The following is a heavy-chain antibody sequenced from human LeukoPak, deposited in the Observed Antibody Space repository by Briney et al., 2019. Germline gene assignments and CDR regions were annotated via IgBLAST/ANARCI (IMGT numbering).Heavy chain of an antibody. CDR2: INHSGST. D-gene: IGHD3-3*01. J-gene: IGHJ4*02. V-gene: IGHV4-34*01. CDR1: GGSFSGYY. CDR3: ARGRTISGVVNNPPFDY. Sequence: PSETLSLTCAVYGGSFSGYYWSWIRQPPGKGLEGIGEINHSGSTNYNPSLKSRVTISVDTSKNKFSLKLSSVTAADTAVYYCARGRTISGVVNNPPFDYWGQGTLVTVSS.